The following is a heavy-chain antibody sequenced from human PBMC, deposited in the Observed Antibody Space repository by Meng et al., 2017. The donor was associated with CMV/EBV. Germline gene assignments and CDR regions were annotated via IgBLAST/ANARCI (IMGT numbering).Heavy chain of an antibody. Sequence: QVQLVQSGAEVKKPXASXKVSXXASXYTFTSYGISWVRQAPGQGLEWMGWISAYNGNTNYAQKLQGRVTMTTDTSTSTAYMELRSLRSDDTAVYYCARDRNVWGSYRGYYFDYWGQGTLINVSS. D-gene: IGHD3-16*02. CDR2: ISAYNGNT. CDR1: XYTFTSYG. CDR3: ARDRNVWGSYRGYYFDY. J-gene: IGHJ4*02. V-gene: IGHV1-18*01.